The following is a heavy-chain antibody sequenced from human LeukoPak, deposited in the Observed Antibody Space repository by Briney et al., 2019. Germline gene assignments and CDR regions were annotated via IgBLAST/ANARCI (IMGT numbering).Heavy chain of an antibody. CDR1: RLTFKHLG. CDR3: AKDAQRWFDYINSLEH. CDR2: IWSDATNQ. J-gene: IGHJ4*02. Sequence: GGSLRLSCETSRLTFKHLGMHWVRQAPGKGLEWVAVIWSDATNQYYADSVKGRFTISRDNFKNTVSLQMNSLRVDETDVYCCAKDAQRWFDYINSLEHWGQGSLVTVSS. D-gene: IGHD4-11*01. V-gene: IGHV3-33*06.